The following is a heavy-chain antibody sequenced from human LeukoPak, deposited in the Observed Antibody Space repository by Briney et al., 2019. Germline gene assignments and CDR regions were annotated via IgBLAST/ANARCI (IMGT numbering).Heavy chain of an antibody. J-gene: IGHJ4*02. CDR1: GFTFEDYG. CDR3: ARDNYGGPYYFDY. CDR2: ISSSGSTI. Sequence: GGSLRLSCAASGFTFEDYGMSWVRQSPGKGLEWVSYISSSGSTIYYADSVKGRFTISRDNARNSLYLQMNSLRAEDTAVYYCARDNYGGPYYFDYWGQGTLVTVSS. V-gene: IGHV3-48*03. D-gene: IGHD4/OR15-4a*01.